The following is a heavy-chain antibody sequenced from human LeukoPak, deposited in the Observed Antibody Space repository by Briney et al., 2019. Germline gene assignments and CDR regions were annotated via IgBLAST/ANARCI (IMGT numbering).Heavy chain of an antibody. D-gene: IGHD6-13*01. J-gene: IGHJ6*03. CDR2: IIPIFGTA. CDR1: GGTFSSYA. Sequence: SVKVSCKASGGTFSSYAISWVRQAPGQGLEWMGGIIPIFGTANYAQKFQGRVTLTRDTSTSTVYMELSSLRSEDTAVYYCARDGIAAARSPFYYMDVWGKGTTVTVSS. CDR3: ARDGIAAARSPFYYMDV. V-gene: IGHV1-69*05.